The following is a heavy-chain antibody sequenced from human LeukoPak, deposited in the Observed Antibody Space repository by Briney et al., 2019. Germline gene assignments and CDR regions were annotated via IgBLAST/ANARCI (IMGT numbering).Heavy chain of an antibody. CDR3: ANCYYNCSDYYYAAFDF. V-gene: IGHV3-23*01. CDR2: MSGSGVNT. Sequence: GGSLRLSCAASGFTFSSYGMTWVRQAPGKGLEWVSAMSGSGVNTYYADSVKGRFTISRHNSKNTLYLQVNSLRAEDRAVYYFANCYYNCSDYYYAAFDFWGQGTMVTVSS. D-gene: IGHD3-22*01. J-gene: IGHJ3*01. CDR1: GFTFSSYG.